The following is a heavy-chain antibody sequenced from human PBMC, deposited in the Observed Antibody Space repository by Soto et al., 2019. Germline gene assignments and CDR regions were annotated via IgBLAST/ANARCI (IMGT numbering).Heavy chain of an antibody. J-gene: IGHJ6*02. D-gene: IGHD6-13*01. CDR2: FDPEDGET. CDR3: ATDLMVLLHPDQKLAPNHYGRDG. Sequence: ASVKVSCKVSGYTLTELSMHWVRQAPGKGLEWMGGFDPEDGETIYAQKFQGRVTMTEDTSTDTAYMELSSLRSEDTAVYYCATDLMVLLHPDQKLAPNHYGRDGWGQGTKVTV. CDR1: GYTLTELS. V-gene: IGHV1-24*01.